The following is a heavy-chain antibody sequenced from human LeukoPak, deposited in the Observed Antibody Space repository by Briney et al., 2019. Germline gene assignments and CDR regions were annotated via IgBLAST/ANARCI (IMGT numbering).Heavy chain of an antibody. Sequence: GGSLRLSCAGSGFTFSSYAMSWVRQAPGKGLERVSAISDSYDYTYYADSVKGRFTISRDNSKNTLYLHVNSLRAEDTAVYYCAKDTSIGKYCTSGVCSPFDYWGQGTLVTVSS. CDR2: ISDSYDYT. CDR1: GFTFSSYA. V-gene: IGHV3-23*01. J-gene: IGHJ4*02. D-gene: IGHD2-8*01. CDR3: AKDTSIGKYCTSGVCSPFDY.